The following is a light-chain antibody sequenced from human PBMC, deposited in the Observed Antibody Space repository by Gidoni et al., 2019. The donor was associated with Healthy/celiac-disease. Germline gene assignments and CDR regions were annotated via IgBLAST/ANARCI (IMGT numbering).Light chain of an antibody. Sequence: QSVLTQPPSASWTPVQRVTISCSGSSSNIGRNTVNWYQQLPGTAPKLLIYSNNQRPSGVPDRFSGSKSGTSASLAISGLQSEDEADYYCAAWDDSLNGQVFGGGTKLTVL. CDR1: SSNIGRNT. J-gene: IGLJ3*02. CDR3: AAWDDSLNGQV. V-gene: IGLV1-44*01. CDR2: SNN.